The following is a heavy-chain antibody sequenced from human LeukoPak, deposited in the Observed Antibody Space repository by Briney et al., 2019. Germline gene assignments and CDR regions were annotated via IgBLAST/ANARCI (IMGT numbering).Heavy chain of an antibody. CDR1: GGSISSGDYY. D-gene: IGHD3-3*01. CDR3: ARFYSYYDFWSGYPWFDP. Sequence: SETLSLTCTVSGGSISSGDYYWSWIRQPLGKGLEWIGYIYYSGSTYYNPSLKSRVTISVDTSKNQFSLKLSSVTAADTAVYYCARFYSYYDFWSGYPWFDPWGQGTLVTVSS. V-gene: IGHV4-30-4*01. J-gene: IGHJ5*02. CDR2: IYYSGST.